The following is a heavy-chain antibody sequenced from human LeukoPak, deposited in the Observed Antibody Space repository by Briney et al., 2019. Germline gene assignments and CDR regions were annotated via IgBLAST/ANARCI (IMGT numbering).Heavy chain of an antibody. D-gene: IGHD3-10*01. J-gene: IGHJ4*02. Sequence: PSETLSLTCTVSGGSISGYYWSWLRQPPGKGLEWIGYIYYSGNTNYNPSLKSRVTISVDTSRNQLSLKLTSVTAADTAVYYCARDRVRQGFFDYWGQGSLVTVSS. CDR2: IYYSGNT. CDR1: GGSISGYY. CDR3: ARDRVRQGFFDY. V-gene: IGHV4-59*01.